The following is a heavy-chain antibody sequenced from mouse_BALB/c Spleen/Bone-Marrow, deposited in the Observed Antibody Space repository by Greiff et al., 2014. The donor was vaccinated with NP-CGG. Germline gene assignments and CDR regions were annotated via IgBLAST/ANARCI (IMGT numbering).Heavy chain of an antibody. CDR3: AREVSMDY. Sequence: EVKLVESGGGLVKPGGSLKLSCAASGFTFSDYYMYWVRQTPEKRLEWVATISDGGSYTYYPDSVKGRFTISRDNAKNNLFLQLSSLKSEDTAMYYCAREVSMDYWGQGISVTVSS. CDR2: ISDGGSYT. V-gene: IGHV5-4*02. J-gene: IGHJ4*01. CDR1: GFTFSDYY.